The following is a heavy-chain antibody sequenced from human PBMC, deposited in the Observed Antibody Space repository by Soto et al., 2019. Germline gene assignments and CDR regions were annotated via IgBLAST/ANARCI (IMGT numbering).Heavy chain of an antibody. D-gene: IGHD3-3*01. CDR1: GFTFGDYA. CDR2: IRSKAYGGTT. CDR3: TRDSTIFGVVSTFDY. J-gene: IGHJ4*02. Sequence: GGSLRLSCTASGFTFGDYAMSWFRQAPGKGLEWVGFIRSKAYGGTTEYAASVKGRFTISRDDSKSIAYLQMNSLKTEDTAVYYCTRDSTIFGVVSTFDYWGQGTLVTVSS. V-gene: IGHV3-49*03.